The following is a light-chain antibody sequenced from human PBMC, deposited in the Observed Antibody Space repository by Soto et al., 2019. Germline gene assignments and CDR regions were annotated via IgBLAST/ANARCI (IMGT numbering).Light chain of an antibody. CDR2: GAS. V-gene: IGKV3-15*01. CDR1: HSVGSN. J-gene: IGKJ3*01. CDR3: HQYNSWPRGT. Sequence: VMTQSPTTLSVSPGETATLSCRASHSVGSNLAWYQQNPGQAPRLLIYGASTRATGVPARFSGSGSATQFTLTISNPQSEDSAVYYCHQYNSWPRGTFGPGTKVEIK.